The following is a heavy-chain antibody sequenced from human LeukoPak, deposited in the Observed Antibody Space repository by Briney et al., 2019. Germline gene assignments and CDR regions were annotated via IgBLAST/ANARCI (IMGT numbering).Heavy chain of an antibody. V-gene: IGHV3-23*01. D-gene: IGHD6-19*01. J-gene: IGHJ4*02. CDR3: AKVSAVAGADY. CDR1: GFTFSSDA. Sequence: GGSLRLSCAASGFTFSSDAMSWVRQAPGKGLEWVSAISGSGGSTYYADSVKGRFTVSRDNSKNTLYLQMKSLRAEDTAVYYCAKVSAVAGADYWGQGTLVTVSS. CDR2: ISGSGGST.